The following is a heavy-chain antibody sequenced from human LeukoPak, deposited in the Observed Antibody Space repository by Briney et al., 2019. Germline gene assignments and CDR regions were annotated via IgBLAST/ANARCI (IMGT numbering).Heavy chain of an antibody. D-gene: IGHD3-22*01. CDR1: GGTFSSYA. CDR2: IIPILGTA. CDR3: ARDPVSSGYYYAPHWFDP. J-gene: IGHJ5*02. V-gene: IGHV1-69*05. Sequence: ASVKVSCKASGGTFSSYAISRVRQAPGQGLEWMGGIIPILGTANYAQKFQGRVTITTDEPTSTAYMELSSLRSEDTAVYYCARDPVSSGYYYAPHWFDPWGQGTLVTVSS.